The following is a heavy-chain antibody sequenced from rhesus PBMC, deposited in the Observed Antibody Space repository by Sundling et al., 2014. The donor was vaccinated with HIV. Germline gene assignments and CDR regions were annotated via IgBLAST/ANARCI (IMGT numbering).Heavy chain of an antibody. V-gene: IGHV1-200*01. CDR2: INPRNGQT. Sequence: QVQLVQSGAAVKKPGTSVKLSCKASGYTFTSYYLIWVRQAPGQVLEWMGWINPRNGQTGDAEKFQGRVTMTRDTSTSTAYMELNSLRSEDTAVYYCARVYLDWLIDYWGQGVLVTVSS. D-gene: IGHD3-3*01. J-gene: IGHJ4*01. CDR3: ARVYLDWLIDY. CDR1: GYTFTSYY.